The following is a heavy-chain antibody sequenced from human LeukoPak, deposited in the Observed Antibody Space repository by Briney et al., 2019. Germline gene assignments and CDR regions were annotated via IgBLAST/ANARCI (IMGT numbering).Heavy chain of an antibody. CDR2: INSDGIST. D-gene: IGHD4-17*01. CDR3: AKGGATVIDY. J-gene: IGHJ4*02. Sequence: GGSLRLSCAASAFTFSSYWVHWVRQAPGKGQVWVSRINSDGISTSYADSVKGRFTISRDNAKNTLYLQMNSLRAEDTAVYYCAKGGATVIDYWGQGTLVTVSS. V-gene: IGHV3-74*01. CDR1: AFTFSSYW.